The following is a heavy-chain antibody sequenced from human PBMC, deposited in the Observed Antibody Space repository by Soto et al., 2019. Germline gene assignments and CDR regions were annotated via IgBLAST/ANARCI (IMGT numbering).Heavy chain of an antibody. CDR2: FDPEDGET. Sequence: QVQLVQSGAEVKKPGASVKVSCKVSGYTLTELSMHGVRQAPGKGLEWMGGFDPEDGETIHAQKVQGRVTMTEDTSPATAYLELSSLRSEDTAVYYCARGDYVSNGGYNWFDPWGQGTLVTVSS. CDR1: GYTLTELS. J-gene: IGHJ5*02. V-gene: IGHV1-24*01. D-gene: IGHD4-17*01. CDR3: ARGDYVSNGGYNWFDP.